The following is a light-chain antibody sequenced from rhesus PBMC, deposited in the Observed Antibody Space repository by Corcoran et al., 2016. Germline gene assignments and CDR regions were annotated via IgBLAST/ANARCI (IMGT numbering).Light chain of an antibody. CDR1: ASNIGADYY. J-gene: IGLJ1*01. CDR2: ENY. CDR3: QSYDNRLSAYI. Sequence: QSVLTQPPSMSGAPGQRVTLSCTGSASNIGADYYVQWYQQLPGTAPKLLIFENYKRPSGISDRFSGSPSGTSASLSITGLQSEDEADYFCQSYDNRLSAYIFGTGTRLTVL. V-gene: IGLV1-85*01.